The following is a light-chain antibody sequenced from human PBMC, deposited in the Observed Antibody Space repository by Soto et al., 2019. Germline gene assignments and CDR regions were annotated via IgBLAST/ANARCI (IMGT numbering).Light chain of an antibody. CDR3: SSYTSSKTLI. CDR1: SSDVGGYNY. CDR2: EVT. Sequence: QSALTQSASVAGSPGQSITLSCTGTSSDVGGYNYVSRYRQHPGKAPKLMIFEVTNRPSGVSNRFSGSKSGNTASLTISGLQTEDEADYYCSSYTSSKTLIFGTGTKVT. V-gene: IGLV2-14*01. J-gene: IGLJ1*01.